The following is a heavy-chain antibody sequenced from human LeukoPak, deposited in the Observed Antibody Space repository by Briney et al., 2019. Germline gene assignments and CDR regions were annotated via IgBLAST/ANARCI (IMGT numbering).Heavy chain of an antibody. CDR1: GGTFSSYA. J-gene: IGHJ4*02. CDR3: ASLPGYYDSSGYYGAKYYFDY. CDR2: IIPIFGTA. Sequence: VASVKVSCKASGGTFSSYAISWVRQAPGQGLEWMGGIIPIFGTANYAQKFQGRVAITADESTSTAYMELSSLRSEDTAVYYCASLPGYYDSSGYYGAKYYFDYWGQGTLVTVSS. V-gene: IGHV1-69*13. D-gene: IGHD3-22*01.